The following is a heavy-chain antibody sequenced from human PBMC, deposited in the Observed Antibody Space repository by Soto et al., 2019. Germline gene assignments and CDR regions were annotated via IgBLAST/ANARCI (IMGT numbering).Heavy chain of an antibody. J-gene: IGHJ6*02. D-gene: IGHD6-13*01. CDR2: IYHSGST. CDR3: ARDHIAEAGNRTSRYYYVMDV. Sequence: AETLSTTFAVSGGSISSSHWWSWVRPPPLKVLECIGEIYHSGSTNYNPSLKSRVTISVDKSKNQFSLKLSSVTAADTAVYYCARDHIAEAGNRTSRYYYVMDVWCQGPTVSVSS. V-gene: IGHV4-4*02. CDR1: GGSISSSHW.